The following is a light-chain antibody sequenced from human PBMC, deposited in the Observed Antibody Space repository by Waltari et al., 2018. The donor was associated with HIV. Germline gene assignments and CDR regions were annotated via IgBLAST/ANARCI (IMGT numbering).Light chain of an antibody. CDR3: QQYNNWPLT. CDR2: GAS. J-gene: IGKJ4*01. V-gene: IGKV3-15*01. Sequence: EIVMTQSPATLSVSPGERATLSCRASQSISSNLAWYQQKPGQSPRLLIYGASTRATGVPATFSGSGSGTEFTLTISSLQSGDFAVYYCQQYNNWPLTFGGGTQVEVK. CDR1: QSISSN.